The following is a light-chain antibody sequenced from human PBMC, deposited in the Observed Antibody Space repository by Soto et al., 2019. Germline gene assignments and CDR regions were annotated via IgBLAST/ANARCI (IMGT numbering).Light chain of an antibody. Sequence: EIVMTQSPASLSVSPGDGATLSCRASQSVDSNLAWYQQKPGQGPRLLIHGASTRAVGVPARFSGSGSGTDFTLTISSLQSEDFAVYYCQQYHNWPPQYTFGQGTKLQIK. V-gene: IGKV3-15*01. CDR1: QSVDSN. CDR2: GAS. CDR3: QQYHNWPPQYT. J-gene: IGKJ2*01.